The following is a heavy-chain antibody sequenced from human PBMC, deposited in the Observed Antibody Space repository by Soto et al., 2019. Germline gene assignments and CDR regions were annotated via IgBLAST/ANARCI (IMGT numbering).Heavy chain of an antibody. D-gene: IGHD3-10*01. Sequence: QVQLVQSGAELKKPGASVKVSCKASGYTFSNYDMNWVRQATGQGPEWIGWVNPNNGDTGYAQKLHGRVTLTTDITTTTAYMELTSMRSEATAIYSCAKVSRKGSAIDFDYWGQGTLITVSS. V-gene: IGHV1-8*01. CDR1: GYTFSNYD. J-gene: IGHJ4*02. CDR2: VNPNNGDT. CDR3: AKVSRKGSAIDFDY.